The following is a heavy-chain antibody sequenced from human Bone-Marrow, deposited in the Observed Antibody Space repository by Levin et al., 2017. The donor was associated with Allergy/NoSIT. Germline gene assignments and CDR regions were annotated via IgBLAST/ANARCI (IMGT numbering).Heavy chain of an antibody. D-gene: IGHD5-18*01. CDR1: GFTFSSYE. V-gene: IGHV3-48*03. Sequence: GGSLRLSCAASGFTFSSYEMNWVRQAPGKGLEWVSYISSSGSTIYYADSVKGRFTISRDNAKNSLYLQMNSLRAEDTAVYYCARSQGAVIQLWPLGGYFDYWGQGTLVTVSS. CDR3: ARSQGAVIQLWPLGGYFDY. CDR2: ISSSGSTI. J-gene: IGHJ4*02.